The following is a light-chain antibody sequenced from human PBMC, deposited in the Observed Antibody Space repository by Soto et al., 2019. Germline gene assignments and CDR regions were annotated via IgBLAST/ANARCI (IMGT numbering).Light chain of an antibody. Sequence: DIQMTQSPSTLSASVGDRVTITCRASQTISSWLAWYQQLPGKAPKLLIYDAYTLETGVPSRFSGGGSGTDFTLTISSLQADDFATYYCQQYDSYSWTFGQGTKVDIK. V-gene: IGKV1-5*01. CDR2: DAY. CDR3: QQYDSYSWT. CDR1: QTISSW. J-gene: IGKJ1*01.